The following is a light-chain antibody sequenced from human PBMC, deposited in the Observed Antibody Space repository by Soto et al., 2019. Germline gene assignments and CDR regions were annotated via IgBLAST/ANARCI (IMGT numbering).Light chain of an antibody. Sequence: QSALTQPASVSGSPGQSIAISCTATSSDVGGYDYVSWYQQQPDKAPKLMIYEVTKRPSGVSNRFSGSKSGNTASLTISGLQAEDEADYYCSSHTSGSTRVFGTGTKLTVL. J-gene: IGLJ1*01. CDR2: EVT. CDR3: SSHTSGSTRV. CDR1: SSDVGGYDY. V-gene: IGLV2-14*01.